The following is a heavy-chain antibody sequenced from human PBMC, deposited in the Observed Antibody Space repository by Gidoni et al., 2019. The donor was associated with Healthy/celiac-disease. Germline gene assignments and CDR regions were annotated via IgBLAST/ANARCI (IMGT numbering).Heavy chain of an antibody. J-gene: IGHJ5*02. Sequence: QVQLQESGPGLVQPSGTLSLTCAVSGGSISSSNWWSWVRQPPGKGLEWIGEIYHSGSTNYNPSLKSRVTISVDKSKNQFSLKLSSVTAADTAVYYCARDSWRGSRITIFGVVTSGGWFDPWGQGTLVTVSS. CDR3: ARDSWRGSRITIFGVVTSGGWFDP. V-gene: IGHV4-4*02. CDR1: GGSISSSNW. D-gene: IGHD3-3*01. CDR2: IYHSGST.